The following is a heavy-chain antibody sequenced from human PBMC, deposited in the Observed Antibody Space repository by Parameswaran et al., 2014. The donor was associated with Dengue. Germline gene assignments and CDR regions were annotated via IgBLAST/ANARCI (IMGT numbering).Heavy chain of an antibody. CDR2: IYYSGST. V-gene: IGHV4-39*01. J-gene: IGHJ6*03. CDR1: GGSISSSSYY. CDR3: ARLRRGPYGDYVGYYYYYMDV. D-gene: IGHD4-17*01. Sequence: ASETLSLTCTVSGGSISSSSYYWGWIRQPPGKGLEWIGSIYYSGSTYYNPSLKSRVTISVDTSKNQFSLKLSSVTAADTAVYYCARLRRGPYGDYVGYYYYYMDVWGKGTTVTVSS.